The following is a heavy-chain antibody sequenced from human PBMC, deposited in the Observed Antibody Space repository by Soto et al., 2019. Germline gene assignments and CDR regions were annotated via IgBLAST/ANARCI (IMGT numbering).Heavy chain of an antibody. CDR1: GGTFSSYI. J-gene: IGHJ4*02. V-gene: IGHV1-69*02. D-gene: IGHD1-26*01. CDR3: ARFPQTAIVGAAYFDY. Sequence: QVQLVQSGAEVKKPGSSVKVSCKASGGTFSSYIISWVRQAPGQGLEWMGRVIPILGIANYAQKFQGRVTITADKSTGTAYRELSSLRSEDTAVYYCARFPQTAIVGAAYFDYWGQGTLVTVSS. CDR2: VIPILGIA.